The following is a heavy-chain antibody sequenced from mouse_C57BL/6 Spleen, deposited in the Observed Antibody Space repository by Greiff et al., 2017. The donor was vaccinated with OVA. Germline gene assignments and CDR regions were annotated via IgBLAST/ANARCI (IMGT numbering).Heavy chain of an antibody. V-gene: IGHV1-55*01. D-gene: IGHD1-1*01. Sequence: VQLQQPGAELVKPGASVKMSCKASGYTFTSYWITWVKQRPGQGLEWIGDIYPGSGSTNYNEKFKSKATLTVDTSSSTAYMQLSSLTSEDSAVYYCAREKITTVGSCFDVWGTGTTVTVSS. J-gene: IGHJ1*03. CDR2: IYPGSGST. CDR3: AREKITTVGSCFDV. CDR1: GYTFTSYW.